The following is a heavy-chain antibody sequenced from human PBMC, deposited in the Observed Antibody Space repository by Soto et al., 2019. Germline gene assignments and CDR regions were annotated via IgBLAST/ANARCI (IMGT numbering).Heavy chain of an antibody. J-gene: IGHJ4*02. CDR1: GFTFSIYA. Sequence: GGSLRLSCTVSGFTFSIYAMSWVRQAPGEGLEWVSSISGSGGKTYYADSVKGRFTISRDNSKNMLYLQMNSLRAEDTAVYYCAKDLLMISFGGVIAHFDYWGQGTQVTVSS. CDR2: ISGSGGKT. CDR3: AKDLLMISFGGVIAHFDY. V-gene: IGHV3-23*01. D-gene: IGHD3-16*02.